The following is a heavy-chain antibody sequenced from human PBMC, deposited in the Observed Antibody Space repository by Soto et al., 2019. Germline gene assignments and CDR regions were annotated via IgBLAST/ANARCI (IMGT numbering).Heavy chain of an antibody. D-gene: IGHD5-18*01. CDR1: GFTFSSYG. CDR2: IWYDGSNK. J-gene: IGHJ6*03. CDR3: ARGKYSYGYPDYYYYYMDV. V-gene: IGHV3-33*01. Sequence: GGSLRLSCAASGFTFSSYGMHWVRQAPGKGLEWVAVIWYDGSNKYYADSVKGRFTISRDNSKNTLYLQMNSLRAEDTAVYYCARGKYSYGYPDYYYYYMDVWGKGTTVTVSS.